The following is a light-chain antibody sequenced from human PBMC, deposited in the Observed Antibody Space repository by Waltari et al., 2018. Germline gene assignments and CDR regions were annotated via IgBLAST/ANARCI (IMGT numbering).Light chain of an antibody. J-gene: IGLJ3*02. CDR1: SSDFAVFNY. CDR3: SSYTSTWV. V-gene: IGLV2-14*01. CDR2: DVS. Sequence: QSALTQSASVSGSPGQSITISCTGTSSDFAVFNYVSWYHQHPGKAPQLMIYDVSKRPSGVSNRFSGSKSGNTASLTISVLQSEDEADYYCSSYTSTWVFGGGTKLTVL.